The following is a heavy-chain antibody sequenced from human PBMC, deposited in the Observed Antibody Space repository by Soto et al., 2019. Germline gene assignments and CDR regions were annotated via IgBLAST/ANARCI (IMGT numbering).Heavy chain of an antibody. D-gene: IGHD2-2*01. CDR1: GFTVDDYA. J-gene: IGHJ6*02. CDR2: ISWNSETI. Sequence: GGSLRLSCAASGFTVDDYAMHWVRQAPGKGLEWVSGISWNSETIYYADSVKGRFTISRDNAKNSLYLQMNSLRAEDTAVYYCARDSRPGYCISTSCYAGYYYYGMDVWGQGTTVTVSS. V-gene: IGHV3-9*01. CDR3: ARDSRPGYCISTSCYAGYYYYGMDV.